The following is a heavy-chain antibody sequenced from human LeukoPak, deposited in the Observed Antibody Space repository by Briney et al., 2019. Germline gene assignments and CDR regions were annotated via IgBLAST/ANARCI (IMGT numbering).Heavy chain of an antibody. CDR3: ARDGGLLPDN. CDR1: GFPFSTYA. J-gene: IGHJ4*02. CDR2: ISPDGNSR. D-gene: IGHD2-21*02. V-gene: IGHV3-74*01. Sequence: GGSLRLSCAASGFPFSTYAMHWVRQPPGKGLVWISRISPDGNSRGYADSVKGRFIISRDSATNTLSLQMNSLTADDTAVYYCARDGGLLPDNWGKGTLVTISS.